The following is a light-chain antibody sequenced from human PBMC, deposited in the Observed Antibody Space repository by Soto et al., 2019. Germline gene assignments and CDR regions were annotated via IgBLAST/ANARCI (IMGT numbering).Light chain of an antibody. J-gene: IGKJ4*01. V-gene: IGKV3-15*01. Sequence: EIVMTQSPATLSVSPGERATLSCRASQSVNSNLAWYQQKPGQAPRLLIYGASTRATGIPARFSCSGSGTEFTLTISSLQSEDFAVYYCQQYNDWPLTFGGGTKVDIK. CDR2: GAS. CDR1: QSVNSN. CDR3: QQYNDWPLT.